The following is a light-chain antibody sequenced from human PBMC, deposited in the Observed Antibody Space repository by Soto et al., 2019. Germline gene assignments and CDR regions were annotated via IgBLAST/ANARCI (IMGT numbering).Light chain of an antibody. CDR2: RAS. J-gene: IGKJ5*01. V-gene: IGKV1-5*01. CDR1: QSISSW. CDR3: QQYNNWPPIT. Sequence: DIQMTQSPSTLSASLGDRVTITCRASQSISSWLAWYQQKPGKAPKLLIYRASTRATGIPARFSGSGSGTEFTLTITSLQSEDFAIYYCQQYNNWPPITFGQGTRLEIK.